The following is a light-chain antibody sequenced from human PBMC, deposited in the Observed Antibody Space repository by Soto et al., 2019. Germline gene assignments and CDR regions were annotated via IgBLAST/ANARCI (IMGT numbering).Light chain of an antibody. J-gene: IGLJ2*01. Sequence: QCALTQPASVSGSPGQSITISCTGTSSDVGSYNLVSWYQQHPGKAPKLMIYEGSKRPSGVSNRFSGSKSGNTASLTISGLQAEDEADYYCCSYAGSSTFGFGGGTKVTVL. V-gene: IGLV2-23*03. CDR2: EGS. CDR1: SSDVGSYNL. CDR3: CSYAGSSTFG.